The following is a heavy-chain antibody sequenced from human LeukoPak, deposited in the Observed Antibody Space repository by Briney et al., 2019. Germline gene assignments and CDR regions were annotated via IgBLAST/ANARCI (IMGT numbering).Heavy chain of an antibody. CDR1: GGSIRSGSYY. Sequence: PSQTLSLTSTVSGGSIRSGSYYWSWIRQPAGKGLEWIGRIYTSGSTNYNPSLKSRVTISVDTSKNQFSLKLSSVTAADTAVYYCARSSSSWYGWFDPWGQGTLVTVSS. V-gene: IGHV4-61*02. D-gene: IGHD6-13*01. CDR2: IYTSGST. CDR3: ARSSSSWYGWFDP. J-gene: IGHJ5*02.